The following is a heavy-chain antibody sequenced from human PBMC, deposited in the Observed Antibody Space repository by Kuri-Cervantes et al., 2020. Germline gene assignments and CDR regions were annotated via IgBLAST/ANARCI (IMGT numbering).Heavy chain of an antibody. V-gene: IGHV4-34*01. CDR2: INHSGST. Sequence: SQTLSLTCAVYGGSFSGYYWSWIRQPPGKGLEWIGEINHSGSTNYNPSLKSRVTMSVDTSNHQFSLRLSSVTAADTAVYYCARDWRGSGDQYPFDLWGRGTLVTVSS. J-gene: IGHJ2*01. CDR3: ARDWRGSGDQYPFDL. D-gene: IGHD6-19*01. CDR1: GGSFSGYY.